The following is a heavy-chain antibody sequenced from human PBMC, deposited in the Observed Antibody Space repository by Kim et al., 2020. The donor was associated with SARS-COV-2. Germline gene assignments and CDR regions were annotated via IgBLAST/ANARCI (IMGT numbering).Heavy chain of an antibody. CDR2: INHSGST. V-gene: IGHV4-34*01. CDR3: ASDSSGYRYYYGMDV. CDR1: GGSFSGYY. J-gene: IGHJ6*02. Sequence: SETLSLTCAVYGGSFSGYYWSWIRQPPGKGLEWIGEINHSGSTNYNPSLKSRVTISVDTSKNQFSLKLSSVTAADTAVYYCASDSSGYRYYYGMDVWGQGTTVTVSS. D-gene: IGHD3-22*01.